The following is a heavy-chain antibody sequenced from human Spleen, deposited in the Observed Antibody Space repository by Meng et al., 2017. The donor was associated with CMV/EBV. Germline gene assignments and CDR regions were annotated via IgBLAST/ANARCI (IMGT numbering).Heavy chain of an antibody. CDR1: ISSCSYY. Sequence: ISSCSYYWGWIRQPPGKGLEWIGSIYYSGSTYYNPSLKSRVTISVDTSKNQFSLKLSSVTAADTAVYYCARDIKDYDFWSGYYGFLDYWGQGTLVTLL. CDR2: IYYSGST. D-gene: IGHD3-3*01. V-gene: IGHV4-39*07. J-gene: IGHJ4*02. CDR3: ARDIKDYDFWSGYYGFLDY.